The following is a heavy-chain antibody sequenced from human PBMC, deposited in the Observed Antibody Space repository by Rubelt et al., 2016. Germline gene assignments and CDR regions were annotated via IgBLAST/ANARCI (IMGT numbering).Heavy chain of an antibody. D-gene: IGHD2-8*01. J-gene: IGHJ3*02. CDR3: ARDVDIVLMWDAFDI. V-gene: IGHV4-31*03. CDR2: IYYSGST. Sequence: QVQLQESGPGLVKPSQTLSLTCTVSGGSISSGGYYWSWIRQHPGKGLEWIGDIYYSGSTYYNPSLKCRVPISVDTSKNQVALKLSSVTVADTAVYYCARDVDIVLMWDAFDIWGQGTMVTVSS. CDR1: GGSISSGGYY.